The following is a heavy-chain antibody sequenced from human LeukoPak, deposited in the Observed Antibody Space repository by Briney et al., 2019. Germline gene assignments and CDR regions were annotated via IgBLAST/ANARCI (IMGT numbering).Heavy chain of an antibody. D-gene: IGHD3-10*01. Sequence: GGSLRLSCAASGFTFSSYVMHWVRQAPGKGQEWVASISYDGSNKYYADSVKGRFTISRDNSKSTVYLQMNSLRVEDAAVYYCSKDLTSDFGGDLDPWGQGTLVTVSS. CDR1: GFTFSSYV. CDR2: ISYDGSNK. CDR3: SKDLTSDFGGDLDP. J-gene: IGHJ5*02. V-gene: IGHV3-30-3*01.